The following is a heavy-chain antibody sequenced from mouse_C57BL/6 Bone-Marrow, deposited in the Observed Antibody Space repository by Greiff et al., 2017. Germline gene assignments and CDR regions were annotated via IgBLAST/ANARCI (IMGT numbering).Heavy chain of an antibody. CDR2: LYPGSGST. V-gene: IGHV1-55*01. Sequence: QVQLQQSGAELVKPGASVKMSCKASGYTFTSYWITWVKQRPGQGLEWIGDLYPGSGSTNYNEKFKSKATLTVDTSSSTAYMQLSSLTSEDAAVYYCAIRGYYGKGDYAMDYWGQGTSVTVSS. D-gene: IGHD2-1*01. J-gene: IGHJ4*01. CDR3: AIRGYYGKGDYAMDY. CDR1: GYTFTSYW.